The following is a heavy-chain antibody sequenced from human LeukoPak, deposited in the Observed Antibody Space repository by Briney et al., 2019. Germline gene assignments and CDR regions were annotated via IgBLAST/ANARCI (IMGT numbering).Heavy chain of an antibody. D-gene: IGHD1-26*01. CDR1: GFTFSSYW. J-gene: IGHJ4*02. V-gene: IGHV3-74*01. CDR2: INSDGSST. CDR3: ARVLDGVGATRSFDY. Sequence: PGGSLRLSCAASGFTFSSYWMHWVRQAPGKGLAWVSRINSDGSSTSYADSVKGRFTISRDNAKNTLYLQMNSLRAEDTAVYYCARVLDGVGATRSFDYWGQGTLVTVSS.